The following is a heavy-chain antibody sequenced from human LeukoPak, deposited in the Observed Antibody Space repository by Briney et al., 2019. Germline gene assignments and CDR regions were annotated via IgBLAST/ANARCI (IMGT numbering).Heavy chain of an antibody. CDR3: ARGTTVAGTGGGFHY. V-gene: IGHV3-23*01. J-gene: IGHJ4*02. D-gene: IGHD6-19*01. Sequence: GGSLRLSCTVSGFTFSSHAMSWVRQAPGKGLEWVSAISGSGGTTYYADSVKGRFTISRDNSKSTLYLQMNSLRADDTAVYYCARGTTVAGTGGGFHYWGQGTLVTVSS. CDR2: ISGSGGTT. CDR1: GFTFSSHA.